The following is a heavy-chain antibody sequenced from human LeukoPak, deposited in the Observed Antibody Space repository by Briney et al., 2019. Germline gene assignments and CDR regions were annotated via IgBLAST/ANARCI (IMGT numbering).Heavy chain of an antibody. J-gene: IGHJ1*01. D-gene: IGHD6-19*01. V-gene: IGHV3-74*01. CDR1: GFTFSTYW. CDR3: AKRAAVAGTGYFQH. Sequence: GGSLRLSCAASGFTFSTYWMHWVRQAPGKGLVWVSRINGEGRSTSHADSVKGRFTISRDNSKNTLYLQMNSLRAEDTAVYYCAKRAAVAGTGYFQHWGQGTLVTVSS. CDR2: INGEGRST.